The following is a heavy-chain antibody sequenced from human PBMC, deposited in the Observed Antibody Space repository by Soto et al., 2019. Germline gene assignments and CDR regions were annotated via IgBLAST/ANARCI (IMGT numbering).Heavy chain of an antibody. Sequence: ASVKVSGAASGFTVSDDYMSWVRQAPGKGLEWVSVIYSGGSTYYAGSVKGRFTISRDNSKNTLHLQMNSLRAEDTAVYYCARGSLKLYHWGQGTLVTVSS. D-gene: IGHD6-19*01. CDR1: GFTVSDDY. CDR3: ARGSLKLYH. CDR2: IYSGGST. J-gene: IGHJ5*02. V-gene: IGHV3-53*01.